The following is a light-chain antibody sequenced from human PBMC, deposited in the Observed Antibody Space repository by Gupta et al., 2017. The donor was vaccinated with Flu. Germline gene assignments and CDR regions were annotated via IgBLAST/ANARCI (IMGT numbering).Light chain of an antibody. Sequence: QSALTQPPSASGSPGQSVTISRTGTSSDVGGYNYVSWYQQHPGKAPKLMIYEVSKRPSGVPDRFSGSKSGNTASLTVSGLQAEDEADYYCSSYAGSKNLLFGGGTKLTVL. CDR2: EVS. J-gene: IGLJ2*01. CDR1: SSDVGGYNY. V-gene: IGLV2-8*01. CDR3: SSYAGSKNLL.